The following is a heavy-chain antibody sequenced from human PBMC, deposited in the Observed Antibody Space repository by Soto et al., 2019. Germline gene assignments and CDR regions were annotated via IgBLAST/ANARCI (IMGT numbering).Heavy chain of an antibody. J-gene: IGHJ5*02. D-gene: IGHD5-18*01. CDR1: GDSVGSDKYH. CDR3: ARVIDGYRVDP. V-gene: IGHV4-31*03. CDR2: FYNSRTT. Sequence: QVQLQESGPGLVKPSQTLSLTCIVSGDSVGSDKYHWTWIRQLPGKGLEYIGYFYNSRTTFYNPSLKSRVTISLGPSETQVSLHVRSVTAADTAVYYCARVIDGYRVDPWGQGTLGTVSS.